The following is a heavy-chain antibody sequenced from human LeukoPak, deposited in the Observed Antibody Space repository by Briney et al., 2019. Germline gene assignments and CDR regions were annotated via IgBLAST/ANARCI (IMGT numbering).Heavy chain of an antibody. CDR3: AKDCCSGGSCYSGFDY. CDR2: ISWNSGSI. CDR1: GFTFDDYA. V-gene: IGHV3-9*01. J-gene: IGHJ4*02. D-gene: IGHD2-15*01. Sequence: GGSLRLSCAASGFTFDDYAMHWVRQAPGKGLEWVSGISWNSGSIGYADSVEGRFTISRDNAKNSLYLQMNSLRAEDTALYYCAKDCCSGGSCYSGFDYWGQGTLVTVSS.